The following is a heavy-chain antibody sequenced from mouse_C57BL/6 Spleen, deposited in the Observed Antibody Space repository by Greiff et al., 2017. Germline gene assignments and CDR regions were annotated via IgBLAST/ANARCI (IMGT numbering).Heavy chain of an antibody. CDR3: AIITTSFAY. CDR1: GYTFTSYW. J-gene: IGHJ3*01. D-gene: IGHD1-1*01. Sequence: QVQLQQPGAELVKPGSSVKLSCKASGYTFTSYWMHWVKQRPIQGLEWIGNIDPSDSETHYSQKFKDKATLTVDKSSSTAYMQLSSLTSEDSAVYYCAIITTSFAYWGQGTLVTVSA. V-gene: IGHV1-52*01. CDR2: IDPSDSET.